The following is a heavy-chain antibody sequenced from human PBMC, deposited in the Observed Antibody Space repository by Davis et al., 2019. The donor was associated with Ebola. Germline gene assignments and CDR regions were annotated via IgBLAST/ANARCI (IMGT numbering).Heavy chain of an antibody. J-gene: IGHJ6*02. V-gene: IGHV3-30*02. CDR2: IRYDGSDK. CDR1: GFTFSNYY. Sequence: GESLKISCAASGFTFSNYYMHWVRQAPGKGLEWVAFIRYDGSDKCYADSVKGRFTISRDNSKNTLYLQMNSLRTEDAAVYYCAVDKTPMDVWGQGTTVTVSS. CDR3: AVDKTPMDV.